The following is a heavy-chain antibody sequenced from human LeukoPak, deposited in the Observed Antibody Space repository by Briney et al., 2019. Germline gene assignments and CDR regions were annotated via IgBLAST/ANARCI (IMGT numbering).Heavy chain of an antibody. CDR2: INPDTGDT. Sequence: ASVKVSCKASGYTFTSYDINWVRQATGQGLEWMGWINPDTGDTSYAQNFQGRVTLTRDTSISTVYVELSRLRSDDTAVYYCARSHSYTWFEPWGQGTLVTVSS. D-gene: IGHD2-15*01. J-gene: IGHJ5*02. CDR3: ARSHSYTWFEP. CDR1: GYTFTSYD. V-gene: IGHV1-2*02.